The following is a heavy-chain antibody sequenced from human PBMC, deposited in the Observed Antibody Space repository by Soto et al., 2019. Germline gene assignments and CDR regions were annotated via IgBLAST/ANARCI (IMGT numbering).Heavy chain of an antibody. Sequence: HPGGSLRLSCAASGFTFSSYAMSWVRQAPGKGLEWVSPISGSGDSTYYADSVKGRFTISRDNSKNTLYLQMNSLRAEDTAVYYCAKARGTSTPAPGSYWGQGTLVTVSS. V-gene: IGHV3-23*01. D-gene: IGHD3-3*02. CDR2: ISGSGDST. CDR3: AKARGTSTPAPGSY. CDR1: GFTFSSYA. J-gene: IGHJ4*02.